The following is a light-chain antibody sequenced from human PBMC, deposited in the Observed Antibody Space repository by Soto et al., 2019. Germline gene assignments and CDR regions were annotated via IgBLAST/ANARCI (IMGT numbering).Light chain of an antibody. CDR3: QHYNTWPPQYT. Sequence: EIVMTQSPATLSVSPGERATLSCRASQSVSSNVAWYQQKPGQAPRLLIYGASSRATGIPARFSGSGSGTEFALTISSLQSEDFALYHCQHYNTWPPQYTFGQGTKLEIK. V-gene: IGKV3-15*01. CDR1: QSVSSN. CDR2: GAS. J-gene: IGKJ2*01.